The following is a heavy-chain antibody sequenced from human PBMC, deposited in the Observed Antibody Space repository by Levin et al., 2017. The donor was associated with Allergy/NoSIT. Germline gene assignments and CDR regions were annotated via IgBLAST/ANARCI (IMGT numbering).Heavy chain of an antibody. CDR3: ARDRKSAVSGSYDILTGLYSR. CDR2: ISSSSSYI. Sequence: GGSLRLSCAASGFTFSSYSMNWVRQAPGKGLEWVSSISSSSSYIYYADSVKGRFTISRDNAKNSLYLQMNSLRAEDTAVYYCARDRKSAVSGSYDILTGLYSRWGQGTLVTVSS. CDR1: GFTFSSYS. J-gene: IGHJ4*02. V-gene: IGHV3-21*01. D-gene: IGHD3-9*01.